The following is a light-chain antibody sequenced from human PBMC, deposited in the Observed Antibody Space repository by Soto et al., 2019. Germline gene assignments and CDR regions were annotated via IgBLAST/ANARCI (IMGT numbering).Light chain of an antibody. Sequence: DIQMTQSPSTLSGSVGDRVIITCRASQTISSWLAWYQQKPGKAPKLLIYAASTLQSGVPSRFSGSGSGTDFTLTISCLQSEDFATYYCQQYSSYSAWTFGEGTKVDIK. CDR3: QQYSSYSAWT. CDR1: QTISSW. CDR2: AAS. J-gene: IGKJ1*01. V-gene: IGKV1-5*01.